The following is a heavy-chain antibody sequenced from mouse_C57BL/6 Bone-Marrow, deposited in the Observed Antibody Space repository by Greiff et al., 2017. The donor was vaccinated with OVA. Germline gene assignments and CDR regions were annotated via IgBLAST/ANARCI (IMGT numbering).Heavy chain of an antibody. CDR2: ISSGSSTI. CDR1: GFTFSDYG. D-gene: IGHD1-1*01. J-gene: IGHJ1*03. V-gene: IGHV5-17*01. Sequence: EVKLQESGGGLVKPGGSLKLSCAASGFTFSDYGMHWVRQAPEKGLEWVAYISSGSSTIYYADTVKGRFTISRDNAKNTLFLQMTSLRSEDTAMYYCARWDYGSSPNWYFDVWGTGTTVTVSS. CDR3: ARWDYGSSPNWYFDV.